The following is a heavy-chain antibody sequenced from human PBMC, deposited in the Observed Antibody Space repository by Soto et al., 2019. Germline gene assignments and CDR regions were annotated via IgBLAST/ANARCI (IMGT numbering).Heavy chain of an antibody. Sequence: ASVKVSCKASGGTFSTYAISWVRQAPGQGLEWMGGIIPIFGTPKYAQKFQGRVTIIADESTSTAYMELSSLRSEDTAVYYCARALSGWTFYYYYGMDVWGQGTTVTVSS. D-gene: IGHD6-19*01. V-gene: IGHV1-69*13. CDR1: GGTFSTYA. CDR3: ARALSGWTFYYYYGMDV. CDR2: IIPIFGTP. J-gene: IGHJ6*02.